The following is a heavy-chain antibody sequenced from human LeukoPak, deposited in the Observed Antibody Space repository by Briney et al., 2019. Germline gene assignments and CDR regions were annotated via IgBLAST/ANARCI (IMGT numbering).Heavy chain of an antibody. V-gene: IGHV1-69*01. CDR2: IIPIFGTA. CDR3: ARSDLYDFWSGYPFDY. D-gene: IGHD3-3*01. CDR1: GGTFSSYA. Sequence: SEKVSCKASGGTFSSYAISWVRQAPGQGLEWMGGIIPIFGTANYAQKFQGRVTITADESTSTAYMELSSLRSEDTAVYYCARSDLYDFWSGYPFDYWGQGTLVTVSS. J-gene: IGHJ4*02.